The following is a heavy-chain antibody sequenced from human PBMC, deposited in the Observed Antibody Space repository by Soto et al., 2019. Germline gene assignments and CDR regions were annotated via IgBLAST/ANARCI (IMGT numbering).Heavy chain of an antibody. D-gene: IGHD3-3*01. J-gene: IGHJ6*03. Sequence: GASAKVSCKASGYTFTSYYMHWVRQAPGQGLEWMGIINPSGGSTSYAQKFQGRVTMTRDTSTSTVYMELSSLRSEDTAVYYCARGTEDYDFWSGYYTVTYYYYYMDVWGKGTTVTVSS. CDR2: INPSGGST. V-gene: IGHV1-46*03. CDR3: ARGTEDYDFWSGYYTVTYYYYYMDV. CDR1: GYTFTSYY.